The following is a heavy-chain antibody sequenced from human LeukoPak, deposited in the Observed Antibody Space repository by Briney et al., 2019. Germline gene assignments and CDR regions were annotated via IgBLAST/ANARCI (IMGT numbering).Heavy chain of an antibody. D-gene: IGHD2-21*02. Sequence: GGSLRLSCAASGFTFSSYAMSWVRQAPGKGLEWVSAISGSGGSTYYADSVKGRFTISRDNSKNTLYLQMNSLRAEDTAVYYCAKDQQYCGGDCHSSFDYWGQGTLVTVSS. CDR1: GFTFSSYA. V-gene: IGHV3-23*01. CDR3: AKDQQYCGGDCHSSFDY. J-gene: IGHJ4*02. CDR2: ISGSGGST.